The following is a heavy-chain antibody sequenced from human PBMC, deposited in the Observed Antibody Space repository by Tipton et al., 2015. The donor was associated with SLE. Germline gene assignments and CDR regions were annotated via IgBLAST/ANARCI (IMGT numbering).Heavy chain of an antibody. Sequence: TLSLTCTVSGGSISSHYWSWIRQPPGKGLEWIGEINHSGSTNYNPSLKSRVTISVDTSKNQFSLRLSSVTAADTAVYYCATTPTYSNGWRGYWGQGTLVTVSS. CDR2: INHSGST. CDR1: GGSISSHY. D-gene: IGHD6-19*01. V-gene: IGHV4-59*11. CDR3: ATTPTYSNGWRGY. J-gene: IGHJ4*02.